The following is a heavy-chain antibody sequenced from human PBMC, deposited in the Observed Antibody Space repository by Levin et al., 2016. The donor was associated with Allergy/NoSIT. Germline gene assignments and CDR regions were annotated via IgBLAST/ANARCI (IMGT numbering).Heavy chain of an antibody. Sequence: VRQMPGKGLEWVSDINNSSSYTNYADSVKGRFTISRDNAKNSLYLQMNSLRAEDTAVYYCARHKEAAITRYYYYGMDVWGQGTTVTVSS. CDR2: INNSSSYT. J-gene: IGHJ6*02. D-gene: IGHD5-12*01. V-gene: IGHV3-11*03. CDR3: ARHKEAAITRYYYYGMDV.